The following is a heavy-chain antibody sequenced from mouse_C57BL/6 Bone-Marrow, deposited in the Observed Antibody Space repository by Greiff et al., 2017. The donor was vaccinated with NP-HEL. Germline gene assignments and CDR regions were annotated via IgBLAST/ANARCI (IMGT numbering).Heavy chain of an antibody. CDR2: IYPGDGDT. J-gene: IGHJ3*01. Sequence: QVQLRQSGPELVKPGASVTISCKASGYAFSSSWMNWVKQRPGTGLEWIGRIYPGDGDTNYNGKFKGKATLTADQSSSTAYMQLSSLTSEDSAVYFCARSGDYDAWFAYWGQGTLVTVSA. V-gene: IGHV1-82*01. D-gene: IGHD2-4*01. CDR1: GYAFSSSW. CDR3: ARSGDYDAWFAY.